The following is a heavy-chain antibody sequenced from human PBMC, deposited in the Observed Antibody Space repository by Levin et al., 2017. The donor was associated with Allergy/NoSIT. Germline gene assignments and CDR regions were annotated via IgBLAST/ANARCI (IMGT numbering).Heavy chain of an antibody. CDR3: AKVRGYSSSWAQDY. CDR2: ISYDGSNK. J-gene: IGHJ4*02. D-gene: IGHD6-13*01. V-gene: IGHV3-30*18. CDR1: GFTFSSYG. Sequence: PGGSLRLSCAASGFTFSSYGMHWVRQAPGKGLEWVAVISYDGSNKYYADSVKGRFTISRDNSKNTLYLQMNSLRAEDTAVYYCAKVRGYSSSWAQDYWGQGTLVTVSS.